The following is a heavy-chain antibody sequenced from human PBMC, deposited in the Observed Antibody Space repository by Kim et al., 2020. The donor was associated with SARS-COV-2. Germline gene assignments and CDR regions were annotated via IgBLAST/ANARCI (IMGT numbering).Heavy chain of an antibody. CDR1: GFTVSSNY. D-gene: IGHD6-13*01. CDR3: ARVSVCGYSTP. Sequence: GGSLRLSCAASGFTVSSNYMSWVRQAPGKGLEWVSVIYSGGSTYYADSVKGRFTISRHNSKNTLYLQMNSLRAEETTVYYCARVSVCGYSTPWGQGTLVTLSS. CDR2: IYSGGST. J-gene: IGHJ5*02. V-gene: IGHV3-53*04.